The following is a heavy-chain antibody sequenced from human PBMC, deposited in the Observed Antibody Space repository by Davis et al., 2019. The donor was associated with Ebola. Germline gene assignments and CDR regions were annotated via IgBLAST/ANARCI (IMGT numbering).Heavy chain of an antibody. CDR3: ARGGLVPAALYL. V-gene: IGHV4-59*01. J-gene: IGHJ3*01. Sequence: PGGSLRLSCAASGFTFSSYAMSWIRQPPGKGLEWIGYVAYTGNTVYNPSLKSRVTISGDTSKKRFSLTLNSLTAADTAVYYCARGGLVPAALYLWGQGTMVTVSS. CDR1: GFTFSSYA. D-gene: IGHD2-2*01. CDR2: VAYTGNT.